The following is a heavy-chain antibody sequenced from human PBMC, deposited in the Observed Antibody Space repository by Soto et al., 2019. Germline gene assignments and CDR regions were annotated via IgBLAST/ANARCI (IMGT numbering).Heavy chain of an antibody. J-gene: IGHJ3*02. CDR3: AKDGGFGDIVVVPAADAFDI. CDR1: GFTFSSYA. V-gene: IGHV3-23*01. D-gene: IGHD2-2*01. CDR2: ISGSGGST. Sequence: EVQLLESGGGLVQPGGSLRLSCAASGFTFSSYAMSWVRQAPGKGLEWVSAISGSGGSTYYADSVKGRFTISRDNSKNKLYLQMNSLRAEDTAVYYCAKDGGFGDIVVVPAADAFDIWGQGTMVTVSS.